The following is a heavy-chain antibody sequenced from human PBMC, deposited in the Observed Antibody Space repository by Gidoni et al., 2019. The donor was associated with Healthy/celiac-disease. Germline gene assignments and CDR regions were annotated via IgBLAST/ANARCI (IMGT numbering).Heavy chain of an antibody. CDR2: IYSGGST. Sequence: EVQLVETGGGLIQPGGSLRLSCAASGFTVSSNYMSWVRQAPGKGLEWVSVIYSGGSTYYADSVKGRFTISRDNSKNTLYLQMNSLRAEDTAVYYCARYCSGGSCYVLDAFDIWGQGTMVTVSS. J-gene: IGHJ3*02. D-gene: IGHD2-15*01. CDR1: GFTVSSNY. V-gene: IGHV3-53*02. CDR3: ARYCSGGSCYVLDAFDI.